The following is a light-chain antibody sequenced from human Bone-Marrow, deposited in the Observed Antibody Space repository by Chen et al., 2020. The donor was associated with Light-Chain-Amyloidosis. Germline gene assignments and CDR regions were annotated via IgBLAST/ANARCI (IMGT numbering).Light chain of an antibody. CDR2: DVS. V-gene: IGLV2-14*01. J-gene: IGLJ3*02. CDR1: SSDVGGYNF. Sequence: QSALTQSASVSGSPGQSITISCTGTSSDVGGYNFVSWYQQHPGKVPKLMIYDVSNRPSGVSNRFSGSKSGNTASLTISGLQAEDEADYYCSSYTSSSTLEFGGGTKLTVL. CDR3: SSYTSSSTLE.